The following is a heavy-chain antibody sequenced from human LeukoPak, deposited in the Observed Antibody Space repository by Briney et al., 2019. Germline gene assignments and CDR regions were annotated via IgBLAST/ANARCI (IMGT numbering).Heavy chain of an antibody. CDR1: GFTFDDYA. J-gene: IGHJ4*02. Sequence: PGGSLRLSCAASGFTFDDYAMHWVRQAPGKGLEWVSGISWSSGSIGYADSVKGRFTISRDNSKNTLYLQMNSLRAEDTAVYYCAKEKQRNFDYWGQGTLVTVSS. CDR2: ISWSSGSI. V-gene: IGHV3-9*01. CDR3: AKEKQRNFDY.